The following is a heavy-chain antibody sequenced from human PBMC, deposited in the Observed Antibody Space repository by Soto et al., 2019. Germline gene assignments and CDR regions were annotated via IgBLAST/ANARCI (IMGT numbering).Heavy chain of an antibody. CDR2: IYSGGST. CDR3: ARYLYDKHSSVYYYVDAGNAFDI. J-gene: IGHJ3*02. Sequence: GGSLRLSCAASGFTVSSNYMSWVRQAPGKGLEWVSVIYSGGSTYYADSVKGRFTISRDNSKNTLYLQMNSLRAEDTAVYYCARYLYDKHSSVYYYVDAGNAFDIWGQGTMVTVSS. CDR1: GFTVSSNY. V-gene: IGHV3-53*01. D-gene: IGHD3-22*01.